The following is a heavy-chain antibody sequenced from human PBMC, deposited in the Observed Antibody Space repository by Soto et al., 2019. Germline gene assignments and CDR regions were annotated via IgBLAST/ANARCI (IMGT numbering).Heavy chain of an antibody. J-gene: IGHJ4*02. Sequence: QVQLQESGPGLVKPSQTLSLTCTVSGGSISSGGYYWSWIRQHPGKGLEWIGYIYSSGSTYYNPSLKSRGTISVDTSKNPFSLKLSSVTAAATAVYYCARSGYSYGPNPLLYWCQGTLVTVSS. D-gene: IGHD5-18*01. CDR1: GGSISSGGYY. CDR2: IYSSGST. CDR3: ARSGYSYGPNPLLY. V-gene: IGHV4-31*03.